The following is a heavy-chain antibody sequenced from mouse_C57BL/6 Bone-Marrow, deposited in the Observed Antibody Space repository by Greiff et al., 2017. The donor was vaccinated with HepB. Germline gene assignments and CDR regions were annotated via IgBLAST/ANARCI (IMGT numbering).Heavy chain of an antibody. CDR3: GYYYGSSYWYFDV. V-gene: IGHV1-26*01. CDR2: ISPNNGGT. J-gene: IGHJ1*03. D-gene: IGHD1-1*01. Sequence: EVQLQQSGPELVKPGASVKISCKASGYTFTDYYMNWVKQSHGKSLEWIGDISPNNGGTSYNQKFKGKATLTVDKSSSTAYMELRSLTSEDSAVYDCGYYYGSSYWYFDVWGTGTTVTVSS. CDR1: GYTFTDYY.